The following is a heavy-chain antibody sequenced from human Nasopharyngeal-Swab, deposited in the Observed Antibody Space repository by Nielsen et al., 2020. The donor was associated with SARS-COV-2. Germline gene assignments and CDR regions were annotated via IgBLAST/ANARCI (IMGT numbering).Heavy chain of an antibody. V-gene: IGHV4-39*01. CDR2: IYYSGST. CDR3: ASAVWYFDL. CDR1: GGSISGSSYY. Sequence: SETLSLTCTVSGGSISGSSYYWGWIRQPPGKGLEWIGSIYYSGSTYYNPSLKSRVTISVDTSKNQFSLKLSSVTAADTAVYYCASAVWYFDLWGRGTLVTVSS. J-gene: IGHJ2*01.